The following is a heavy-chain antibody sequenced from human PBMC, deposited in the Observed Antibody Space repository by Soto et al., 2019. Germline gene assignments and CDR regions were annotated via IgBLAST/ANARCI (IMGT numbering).Heavy chain of an antibody. CDR2: INHRGST. CDR3: ARIIQYYYGSGSHISGTYYFDY. J-gene: IGHJ4*02. Sequence: QVQLQQWGAGLLKPSETLSLTCAVYGGSFSGYYWSWIRQPPGKGLEWIGEINHRGSTNYNPSLQSRVTISVDTSKNQFSLKLSSVTAADTAVYYCARIIQYYYGSGSHISGTYYFDYWGQGTLVTVSS. V-gene: IGHV4-34*01. D-gene: IGHD3-10*01. CDR1: GGSFSGYY.